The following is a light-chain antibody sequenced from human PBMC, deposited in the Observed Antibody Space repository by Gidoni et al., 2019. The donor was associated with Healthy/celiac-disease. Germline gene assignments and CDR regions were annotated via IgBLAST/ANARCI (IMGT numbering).Light chain of an antibody. CDR2: LGS. J-gene: IGKJ1*01. CDR1: QSLLHSNGYNS. V-gene: IGKV2-28*01. Sequence: DIVMNQSPLSLPVTPGEQASISCRSSQSLLHSNGYNSLDWYLQKPGQSPQLLIYLGSNRASGVPDRFSGSGSGTDFTLKISRVEAEDVGVYYCMQALQTPRTFGQGTKVEIK. CDR3: MQALQTPRT.